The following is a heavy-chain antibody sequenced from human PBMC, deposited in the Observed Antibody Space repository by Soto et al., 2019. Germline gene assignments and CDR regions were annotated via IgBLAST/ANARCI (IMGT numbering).Heavy chain of an antibody. CDR1: GYTFTGYY. CDR2: INPNSGGT. Sequence: ASVKVSCKASGYTFTGYYMHWVRQAPGQGLEWMGWINPNSGGTNYAQKFQGWVTMTRDTSISTAYMELSRLRSDDTAVYYCAREQESIATFDPWGQETLVTVSS. CDR3: AREQESIATFDP. V-gene: IGHV1-2*04. D-gene: IGHD6-6*01. J-gene: IGHJ5*02.